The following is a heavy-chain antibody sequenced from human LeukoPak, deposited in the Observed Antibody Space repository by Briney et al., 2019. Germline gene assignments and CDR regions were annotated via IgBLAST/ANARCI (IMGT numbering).Heavy chain of an antibody. J-gene: IGHJ4*02. V-gene: IGHV3-74*01. CDR1: GFTFSSYW. CDR2: INNDGSST. D-gene: IGHD2-21*02. Sequence: PGGSLRLSCAASGFTFSSYWMHWVRQAPEKGLVWVSGINNDGSSTKYADSVKGRFTISRDNAKNTLYLQMNSLRAEDTAVYYCAKEGEAYCGGDCWLDYWGQGTLVTVSS. CDR3: AKEGEAYCGGDCWLDY.